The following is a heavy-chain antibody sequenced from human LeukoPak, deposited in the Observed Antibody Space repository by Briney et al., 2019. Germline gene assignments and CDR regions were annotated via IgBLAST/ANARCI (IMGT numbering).Heavy chain of an antibody. Sequence: GGSLRLSCAASGFTFSSYWMHWVRQAPGKGPVWVSRINSDGSSTSYADSVKGRFTISRDNAKNTLYLQMNSLRAEDTAVYYCARAEMGGFDYWGQGTLVTVSS. D-gene: IGHD5-24*01. J-gene: IGHJ4*02. CDR2: INSDGSST. V-gene: IGHV3-74*01. CDR1: GFTFSSYW. CDR3: ARAEMGGFDY.